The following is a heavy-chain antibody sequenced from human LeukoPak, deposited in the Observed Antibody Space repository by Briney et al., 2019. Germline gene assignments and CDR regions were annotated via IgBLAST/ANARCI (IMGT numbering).Heavy chain of an antibody. CDR1: GFTFSSHW. CDR3: ARGGGNMAAAVPFDY. Sequence: GGSLRLSCAASGFTFSSHWMSWVRQAPGKGLQWVANIKPDGSEKKYADSVKGRFTISRDNAKNSLYPQMNSLRDEDTAVYYCARGGGNMAAAVPFDYWGQGTLVTVSS. V-gene: IGHV3-7*02. D-gene: IGHD6-13*01. CDR2: IKPDGSEK. J-gene: IGHJ4*02.